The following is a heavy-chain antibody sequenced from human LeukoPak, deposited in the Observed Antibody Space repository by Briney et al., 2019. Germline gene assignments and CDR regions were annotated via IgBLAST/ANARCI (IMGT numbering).Heavy chain of an antibody. CDR2: ISSSSSYI. J-gene: IGHJ4*02. D-gene: IGHD4-17*01. CDR1: GFTFSSYS. V-gene: IGHV3-21*01. Sequence: GGSLRLSCAASGFTFSSYSMNWVRQAPGKGLEWVSSISSSSSYIYYADSVKGRFTISRDNAKSSLYLQMNSLRAEDTAVYYCARGATVTQNYWGQGTLVTVSS. CDR3: ARGATVTQNY.